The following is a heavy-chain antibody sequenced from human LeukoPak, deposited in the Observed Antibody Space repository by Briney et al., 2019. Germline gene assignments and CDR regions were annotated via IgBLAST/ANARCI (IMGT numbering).Heavy chain of an antibody. CDR1: GFTFNNAW. CDR3: TTLERWQRQSGNY. D-gene: IGHD5-24*01. V-gene: IGHV3-15*07. CDR2: IKSKSDGETT. J-gene: IGHJ4*02. Sequence: GGSLRLSCVASGFTFNNAWMNWVRQAPGKGLEWVCRIKSKSDGETTDYAAPVKGRFTISRDDSMNTLHLQMNSLATEDTAVYYCTTLERWQRQSGNYWGQGILVTVSS.